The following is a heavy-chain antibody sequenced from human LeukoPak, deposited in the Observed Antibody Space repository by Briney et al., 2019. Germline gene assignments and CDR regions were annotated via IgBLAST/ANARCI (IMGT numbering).Heavy chain of an antibody. V-gene: IGHV1-46*01. CDR1: GYTLTNYY. Sequence: ASVKVSCKASGYTLTNYYMHWVRQAPGQGLEWMGIINPSGGSTTYAQKFQGRVTMTRDMSTSTVYMELSSLRSEDTAVYYCARESGGGVIISHIDYWGQGTLVTVSS. J-gene: IGHJ4*02. CDR2: INPSGGST. CDR3: ARESGGGVIISHIDY. D-gene: IGHD3-10*01.